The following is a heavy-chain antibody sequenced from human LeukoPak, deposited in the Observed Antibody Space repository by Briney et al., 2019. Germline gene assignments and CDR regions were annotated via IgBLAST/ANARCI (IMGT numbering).Heavy chain of an antibody. Sequence: SVTLSCNSSGYTFTSYYMYWVRQAPGPGLERVGIINPSGGSTSYAQTFQGRVTITRDESTSNVYLERRSSVSEDAAVYSCARDKASMVRGVIITSGIYYYMDVWGKGATVTVSS. J-gene: IGHJ6*03. CDR2: INPSGGST. V-gene: IGHV1-46*01. D-gene: IGHD3-10*01. CDR1: GYTFTSYY. CDR3: ARDKASMVRGVIITSGIYYYMDV.